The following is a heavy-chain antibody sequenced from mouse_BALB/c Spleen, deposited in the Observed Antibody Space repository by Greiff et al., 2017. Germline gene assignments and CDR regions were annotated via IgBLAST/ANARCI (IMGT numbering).Heavy chain of an antibody. CDR3: ARGLLLDYAMDY. CDR2: ISSGSSTI. J-gene: IGHJ4*01. Sequence: EVKLQESGGGLVQPGGSRKLSCAASGFTFSSFGMHWVRQAPEKGLEWVAYISSGSSTIYYADTVKGRFTISRDNPKNTLFLQMTSLRSEDTAMYYCARGLLLDYAMDYWGQGTSVTVSS. D-gene: IGHD2-3*01. V-gene: IGHV5-17*02. CDR1: GFTFSSFG.